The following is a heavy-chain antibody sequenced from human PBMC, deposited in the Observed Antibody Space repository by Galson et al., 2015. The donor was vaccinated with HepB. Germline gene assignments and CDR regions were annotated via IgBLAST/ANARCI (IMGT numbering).Heavy chain of an antibody. D-gene: IGHD3-3*01. V-gene: IGHV1-18*04. J-gene: IGHJ4*02. CDR1: GYTFHTYI. CDR3: ARGGAMVRSHYTESFDY. Sequence: VKVSCKASGYTFHTYIINWVRQAPGQGLEWMGWINPYSGKSNCPQKLQGRVSMTTDSSTSTAYMDLRGLRSGDTAVYYCARGGAMVRSHYTESFDYWGQGTLVTVSS. CDR2: INPYSGKS.